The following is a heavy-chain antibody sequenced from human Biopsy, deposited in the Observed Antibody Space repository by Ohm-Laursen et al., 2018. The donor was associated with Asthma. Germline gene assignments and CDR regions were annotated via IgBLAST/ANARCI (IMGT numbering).Heavy chain of an antibody. Sequence: PGTLSLTCAVSGDSISSNSWWPWVRQSPGRGLEWIGEIYYSGSTNYHPSLKGRVTISVAKSKNQFSLRLTSVTAADTAVYYCARAIGTGDWYFDVWGRGTLVTVSS. V-gene: IGHV4-4*03. CDR2: IYYSGST. CDR3: ARAIGTGDWYFDV. CDR1: GDSISSNSW. J-gene: IGHJ2*01. D-gene: IGHD1-1*01.